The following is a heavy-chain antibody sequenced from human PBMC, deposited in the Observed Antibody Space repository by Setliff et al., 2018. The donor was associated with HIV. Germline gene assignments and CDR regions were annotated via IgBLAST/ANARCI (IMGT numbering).Heavy chain of an antibody. D-gene: IGHD6-13*01. CDR3: ARDALYSSSWVPREGGYYYYYMDV. CDR2: INPNSGGT. Sequence: GASVKVSCKASGYTFTGYYMHWVRQAPGQGLEWMGRINPNSGGTNYAQKFQGRVTMTSDTSISTAYMELSRLRSDDTAVYYCARDALYSSSWVPREGGYYYYYMDVWGKGTTVTVSS. J-gene: IGHJ6*03. CDR1: GYTFTGYY. V-gene: IGHV1-2*06.